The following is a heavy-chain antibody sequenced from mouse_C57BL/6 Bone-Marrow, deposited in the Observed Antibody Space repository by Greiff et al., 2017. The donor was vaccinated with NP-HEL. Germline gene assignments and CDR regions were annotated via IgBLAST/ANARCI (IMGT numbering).Heavy chain of an antibody. CDR3: ARYRSCMDY. Sequence: DVKLQESGGGLVQPGGSLSLSCAASGFTFTDYYMSWVRQPPGKGLEWLGFIRNKADGYTTEYSASVKGRFTISRDNSQSILYRRRNAQIAEDSATYYCARYRSCMDYWGQGTSVTVSS. CDR2: IRNKADGYTT. CDR1: GFTFTDYY. J-gene: IGHJ4*01. V-gene: IGHV7-3*01.